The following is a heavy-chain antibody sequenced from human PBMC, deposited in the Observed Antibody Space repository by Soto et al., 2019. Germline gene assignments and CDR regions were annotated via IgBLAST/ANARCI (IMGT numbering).Heavy chain of an antibody. Sequence: GGSLRLSCAASGFTFSSYAMHWVRQAPGKGLEWVAVISYDGSNKYYADSVKGRFTISRDNSKNTLYLQMNSLRAEDTAVYYCAKGGLLPDPTAFAIWGQGTMVPVSS. V-gene: IGHV3-30-3*01. CDR2: ISYDGSNK. J-gene: IGHJ3*02. CDR3: AKGGLLPDPTAFAI. CDR1: GFTFSSYA. D-gene: IGHD2-21*02.